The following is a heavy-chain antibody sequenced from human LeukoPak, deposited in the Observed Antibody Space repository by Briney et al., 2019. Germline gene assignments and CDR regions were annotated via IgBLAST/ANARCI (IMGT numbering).Heavy chain of an antibody. CDR2: IIPIFGTA. J-gene: IGHJ4*02. CDR3: ARGWKQLAGTDY. CDR1: GGTFSSYA. Sequence: SVKVSCKASGGTFSSYAISWVRQAPGLGLEWMGRIIPIFGTANYAQKLQGRVTITTDESTSTAYMELSSLRSEDTAVYYCARGWKQLAGTDYWGQGTLVTVSS. D-gene: IGHD6-6*01. V-gene: IGHV1-69*05.